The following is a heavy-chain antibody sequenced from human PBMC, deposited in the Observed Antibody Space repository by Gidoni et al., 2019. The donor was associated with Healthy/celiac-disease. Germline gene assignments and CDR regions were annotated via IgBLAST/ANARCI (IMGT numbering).Heavy chain of an antibody. CDR1: GCSISSSSYY. J-gene: IGHJ4*02. CDR2: ISYSGST. D-gene: IGHD2-2*01. V-gene: IGHV4-39*01. Sequence: QLQLQESGPGLVKPSETLSLTCTVSGCSISSSSYYWCWIRQPPGKGLEWIGSISYSGSTYYNPSLKSRVTISVDTSKNQFSLKLSPVTAADTAVYYCARHDTNGGGSYYFDYWGQGTLVTVSS. CDR3: ARHDTNGGGSYYFDY.